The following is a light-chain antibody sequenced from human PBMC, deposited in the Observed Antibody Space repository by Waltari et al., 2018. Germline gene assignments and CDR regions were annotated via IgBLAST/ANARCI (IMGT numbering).Light chain of an antibody. Sequence: PQSPATLTLSPGERPTLSCRASQGVNRYLAWYQQKPGQAPRLLIYGASSRATGVPDRFSGSGSGTEFTLTISSLEPEDFAVYYCQKYNSTPCSFGQGTMVDIK. V-gene: IGKV3D-15*01. CDR1: QGVNRY. J-gene: IGKJ2*04. CDR2: GAS. CDR3: QKYNSTPCS.